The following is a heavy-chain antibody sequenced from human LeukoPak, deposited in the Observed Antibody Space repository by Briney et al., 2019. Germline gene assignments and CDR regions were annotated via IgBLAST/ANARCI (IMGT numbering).Heavy chain of an antibody. J-gene: IGHJ5*02. Sequence: PETLSLTCTVSGGSISSSGYYWGWIRQPPGKGLEWIGSIYKSGSTYYNPSLKSRVTISVDTSKNQFSLKLTSVTAADTALYYCARREGYCSSITCLNRFDPWGQGTLVTVSS. CDR1: GGSISSSGYY. CDR3: ARREGYCSSITCLNRFDP. CDR2: IYKSGST. V-gene: IGHV4-39*01. D-gene: IGHD2-2*01.